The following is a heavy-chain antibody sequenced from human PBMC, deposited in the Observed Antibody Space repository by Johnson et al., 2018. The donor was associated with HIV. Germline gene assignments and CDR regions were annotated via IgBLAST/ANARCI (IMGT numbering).Heavy chain of an antibody. CDR2: ISWNSDPT. CDR3: ARDGGGLDHDAFDI. Sequence: VQLVESGGGLVQPGRSLRLSCAASGFTFDDYAMHWVRQAPGKGLEWVSGISWNSDPTGYADSVKGRFTISRDSAKKSLYLQMNTLRNEDTALYYCARDGGGLDHDAFDIWGQVTMVTLSS. CDR1: GFTFDDYA. J-gene: IGHJ3*02. V-gene: IGHV3-9*01. D-gene: IGHD3/OR15-3a*01.